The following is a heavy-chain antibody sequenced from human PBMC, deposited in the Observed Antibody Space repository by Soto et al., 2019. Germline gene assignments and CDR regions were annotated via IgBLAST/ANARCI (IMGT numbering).Heavy chain of an antibody. CDR3: ERGQWLVHFDY. CDR1: GLTFSSYA. V-gene: IGHV3-30-3*01. Sequence: QAQLVESGGGVVQPGRSLRLSCAASGLTFSSYAMHWVRQAPGKGLEWVAVISYDGSNKYYADSVKGRFTISRDNSKNTLYLQMNSLRAEDTAVYYCERGQWLVHFDYWGQGTLVTVSS. D-gene: IGHD6-19*01. CDR2: ISYDGSNK. J-gene: IGHJ4*02.